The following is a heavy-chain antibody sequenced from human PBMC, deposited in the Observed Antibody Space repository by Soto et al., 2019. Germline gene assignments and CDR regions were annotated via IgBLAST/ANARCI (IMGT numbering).Heavy chain of an antibody. D-gene: IGHD3-22*01. Sequence: QLLLQESGPGLVKPSETLSLTCTVSGGSILDSTYYWAWIRQSPGKGLEWIGTIFYSGGTFYTPSLNTRVPLSVHTSTNPFSLTLRSVTAADSPVSYCATQASGYYYGWFDPWGQGTLVTVSS. CDR2: IFYSGGT. CDR1: GGSILDSTYY. J-gene: IGHJ5*02. V-gene: IGHV4-39*01. CDR3: ATQASGYYYGWFDP.